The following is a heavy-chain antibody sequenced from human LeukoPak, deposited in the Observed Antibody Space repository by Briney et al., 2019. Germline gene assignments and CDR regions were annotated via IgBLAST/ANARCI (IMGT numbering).Heavy chain of an antibody. CDR1: GFTFNGSA. V-gene: IGHV3-73*01. CDR3: TRRDVNSGRNY. CDR2: IRSKANSYAT. J-gene: IGHJ4*02. D-gene: IGHD1-26*01. Sequence: PGGSLRLSCAASGFTFNGSAMHWVRQASGKGLEWVGRIRSKANSYATAYAASVKGRFTISRDDSKNTAYLQMNSLKTEDTAVYYCTRRDVNSGRNYWGQGTLVTVSS.